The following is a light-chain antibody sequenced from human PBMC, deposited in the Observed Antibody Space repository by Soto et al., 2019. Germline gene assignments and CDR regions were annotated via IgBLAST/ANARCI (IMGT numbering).Light chain of an antibody. CDR2: DAS. CDR1: QTISNW. Sequence: DIQMTQSPSTLSASVGDRVTITCRASQTISNWLAWYQQKPGKAPKLMIYDASSLESGVPSRFSGSGSGTEFTLTISSLQPDDFATYYGQQYNSLWTFGQGTKVDIK. V-gene: IGKV1-5*01. CDR3: QQYNSLWT. J-gene: IGKJ1*01.